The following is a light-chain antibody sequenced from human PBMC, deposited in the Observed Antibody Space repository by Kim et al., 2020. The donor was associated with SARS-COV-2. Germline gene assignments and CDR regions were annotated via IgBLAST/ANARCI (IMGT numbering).Light chain of an antibody. V-gene: IGLV1-44*01. CDR1: NSNIGSHT. Sequence: GQRVTIPCSGSNSNIGSHTVNWYQQLPGTAPTLLIYTDNQRPSGVPDRFSGSKSGTSASLAISGLQPEDEADYYCAAWDDSLPGVVFGGGTQLTVL. CDR2: TDN. J-gene: IGLJ3*02. CDR3: AAWDDSLPGVV.